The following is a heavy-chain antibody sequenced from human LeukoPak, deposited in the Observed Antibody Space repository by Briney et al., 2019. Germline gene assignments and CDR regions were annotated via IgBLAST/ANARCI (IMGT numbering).Heavy chain of an antibody. V-gene: IGHV4-38-2*02. Sequence: SETLSLTCTVSGYSISSGYYWGWIRQPPGKGLEWIGSIYHSGRTFYNPSLKSRVTISVDTSKNQFSLRLSSVTAADTAVYYCARALYSSSSFDYWGQGTLVTVSS. J-gene: IGHJ4*02. CDR2: IYHSGRT. D-gene: IGHD6-13*01. CDR3: ARALYSSSSFDY. CDR1: GYSISSGYY.